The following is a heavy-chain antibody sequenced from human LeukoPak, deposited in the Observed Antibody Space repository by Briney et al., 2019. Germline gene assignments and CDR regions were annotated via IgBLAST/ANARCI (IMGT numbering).Heavy chain of an antibody. CDR1: GGSISSSGYY. CDR2: IYTSGST. Sequence: SETLSLTCTVSGGSISSSGYYWGWIRQPPGKGLQWIGRIYTSGSTYYNPSLKSRVTISVDTSKNQFSLKLSSVTAADTAVYYCARVERDGVFDYWGQGTLVTVSS. J-gene: IGHJ4*02. V-gene: IGHV4-39*07. CDR3: ARVERDGVFDY.